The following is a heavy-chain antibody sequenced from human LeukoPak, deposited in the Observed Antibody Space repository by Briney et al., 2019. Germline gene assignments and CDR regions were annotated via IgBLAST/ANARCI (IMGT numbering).Heavy chain of an antibody. V-gene: IGHV3-53*01. D-gene: IGHD3-10*01. CDR2: IYSGGST. CDR1: GFTVSSNY. CDR3: AAKGSGSYYLVDYYYMDV. Sequence: TGGSLRLSCAASGFTVSSNYMSWVRQAPGKGLEWVSVIYSGGSTYYADSVKGRFTISRDNSKNTLYLQMNSLRAEDTAVYYCAAKGSGSYYLVDYYYMDVWGKGTTVTISS. J-gene: IGHJ6*03.